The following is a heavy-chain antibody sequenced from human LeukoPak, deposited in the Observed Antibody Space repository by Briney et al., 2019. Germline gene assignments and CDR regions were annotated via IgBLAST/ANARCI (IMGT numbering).Heavy chain of an antibody. Sequence: ASVKVSCKASGCTFTGYYMHWVRQAPGQGLEWMGWINPNSGGTNYAQKFQGRVTMTRDTSISTAYMELSRLRSDDTAVYYCATEPYYYDSSGYYPYYYGMDVWGRGTTVTVSS. D-gene: IGHD3-22*01. CDR3: ATEPYYYDSSGYYPYYYGMDV. J-gene: IGHJ6*02. CDR1: GCTFTGYY. V-gene: IGHV1-2*02. CDR2: INPNSGGT.